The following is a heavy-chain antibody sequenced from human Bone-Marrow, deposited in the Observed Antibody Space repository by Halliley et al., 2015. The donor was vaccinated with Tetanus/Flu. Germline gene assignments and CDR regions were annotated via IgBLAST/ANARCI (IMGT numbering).Heavy chain of an antibody. D-gene: IGHD4-17*01. CDR2: ISRRDDTT. Sequence: SLRLSCAASGFTFSEYGMAWVRQAPGRGLEWVSSISRRDDTTYIDSVKGRFTISRDNSKDTLFLQLNNLRAEDTAKYFCAKDLGYGGAAEAFHVWGQGTMVSVSS. V-gene: IGHV3-23*01. CDR3: AKDLGYGGAAEAFHV. J-gene: IGHJ3*01. CDR1: GFTFSEYG.